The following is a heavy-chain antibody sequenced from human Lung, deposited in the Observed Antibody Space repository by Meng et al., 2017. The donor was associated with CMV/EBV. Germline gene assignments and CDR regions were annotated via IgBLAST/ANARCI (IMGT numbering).Heavy chain of an antibody. J-gene: IGHJ6*02. D-gene: IGHD2-2*01. V-gene: IGHV3-30*03. CDR3: ARVNIVVVPAAPLDV. Sequence: GGSXRLXCAASGFTFGTYGMSWVRQAPGKGLEWVAVISYDGSNKYYADSVKGRFTISRDNSKNTLYLQMNSLRAEDTAVYYCARVNIVVVPAAPLDVWGQGXTVTVSS. CDR2: ISYDGSNK. CDR1: GFTFGTYG.